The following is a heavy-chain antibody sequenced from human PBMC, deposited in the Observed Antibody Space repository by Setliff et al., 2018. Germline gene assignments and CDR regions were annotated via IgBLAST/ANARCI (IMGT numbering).Heavy chain of an antibody. CDR1: GGSINSGDYF. CDR3: ARTGTYRYFDY. V-gene: IGHV4-39*01. D-gene: IGHD1-26*01. CDR2: IHYSGTT. Sequence: SETLSLTCTVSGGSINSGDYFWSWIRQHPGKGLEWIGRIHYSGTTYYNASLKSRVTMSVDTSKNQFSLNLSSVTAADTAIYYCARTGTYRYFDYWGQGALV. J-gene: IGHJ4*02.